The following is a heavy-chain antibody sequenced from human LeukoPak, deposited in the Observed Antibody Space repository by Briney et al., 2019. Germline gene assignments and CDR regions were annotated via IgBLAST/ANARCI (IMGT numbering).Heavy chain of an antibody. J-gene: IGHJ6*03. Sequence: PSETLSLTCTVSGGSISSYYWSWIRQPPGKGLEWIGYIYYSGSTNYNPSLKSRVTISVDTSKNQFSLKLSSVTAADTAVYYCARETIAVAPNENYYMDVWAKGPRSPSP. CDR1: GGSISSYY. CDR2: IYYSGST. V-gene: IGHV4-59*01. CDR3: ARETIAVAPNENYYMDV. D-gene: IGHD6-19*01.